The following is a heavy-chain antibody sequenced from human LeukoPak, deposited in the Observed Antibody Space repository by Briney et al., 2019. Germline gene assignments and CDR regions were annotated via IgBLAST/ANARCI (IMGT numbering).Heavy chain of an antibody. D-gene: IGHD5-18*01. CDR1: GYSFTSYW. V-gene: IGHV5-51*01. CDR2: IYPGDSDT. CDR3: ARRGYSYGYANWFDP. Sequence: GESLKISCKGSGYSFTSYWIGWVRQMPGKGLEWMGIIYPGDSDTRYGPSFKGQVTISADKSISTAYLQWSSLKASDTAMYYCARRGYSYGYANWFDPWGQGTLVTVSS. J-gene: IGHJ5*02.